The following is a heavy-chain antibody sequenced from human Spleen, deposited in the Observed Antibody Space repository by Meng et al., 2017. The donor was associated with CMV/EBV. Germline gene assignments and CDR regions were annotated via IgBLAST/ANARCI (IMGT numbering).Heavy chain of an antibody. J-gene: IGHJ4*02. Sequence: GESLKISCAASGFTFTTYSMNWVRQAPGKGLEWVSSISGSDSYIYYADSVKGRFTISRDNAKNSLYLQMTSLRAEDTAVYYCARRGVIALAGTFDYWGQGSLVTVSS. CDR2: ISGSDSYI. D-gene: IGHD6-19*01. CDR1: GFTFTTYS. CDR3: ARRGVIALAGTFDY. V-gene: IGHV3-21*01.